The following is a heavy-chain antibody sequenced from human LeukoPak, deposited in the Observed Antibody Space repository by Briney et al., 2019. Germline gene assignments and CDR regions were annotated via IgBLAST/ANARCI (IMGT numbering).Heavy chain of an antibody. D-gene: IGHD3-22*01. Sequence: SETLSLTCTVSGGSISSYYWSWIRQPPGKGLEGIGYIYTSGSTNYNPSLKSRVTIPVDTSKNQFSLKLSSVTAADTAVYYCARLRNYYYDNSGYENWFDPWGQGTLVTVSS. J-gene: IGHJ5*02. CDR1: GGSISSYY. CDR2: IYTSGST. CDR3: ARLRNYYYDNSGYENWFDP. V-gene: IGHV4-4*09.